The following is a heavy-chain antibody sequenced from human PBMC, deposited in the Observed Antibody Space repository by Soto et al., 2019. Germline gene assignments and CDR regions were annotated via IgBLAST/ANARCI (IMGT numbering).Heavy chain of an antibody. CDR2: ISPMFGAA. CDR1: GGTFNTYA. CDR3: AREVQVHTPAFVY. D-gene: IGHD3-10*01. Sequence: QVQLVQSGAEMKKPGSSVKVSCQPSGGTFNTYAMNWVRQAPGQGPEWMGDISPMFGAANYAPKFQGRVTSTADESTGTSYMQLSSLTSEDTALYFCAREVQVHTPAFVYWGQGTLVTVSS. V-gene: IGHV1-69*19. J-gene: IGHJ4*02.